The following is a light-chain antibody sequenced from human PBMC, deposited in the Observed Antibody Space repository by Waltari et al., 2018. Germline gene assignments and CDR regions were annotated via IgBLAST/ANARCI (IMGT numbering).Light chain of an antibody. Sequence: QSALTQPAPVSGSPGQSTTLPCTGTSSDGGRYNPVSWYQQHPGKAPNLMIYEGSKRPSGVSNRFSGSKSGNTASLTISGLQAEDEADYYCCSYAGSSTWVFGGGTKLTVL. CDR3: CSYAGSSTWV. J-gene: IGLJ3*02. CDR1: SSDGGRYNP. CDR2: EGS. V-gene: IGLV2-23*01.